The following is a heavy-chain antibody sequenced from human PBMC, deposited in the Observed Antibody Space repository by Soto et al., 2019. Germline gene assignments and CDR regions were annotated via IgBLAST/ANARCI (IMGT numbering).Heavy chain of an antibody. CDR2: IYYSGNT. Sequence: SETLSLTCTVSGDSISSYYWSWIRQPPGKGLEWIGYIYYSGNTNYNPSLKSRVTISVDTSKNQFSLKLSSVTAADTAVYYCARSNGDYGDYWSQGTQVTVSS. V-gene: IGHV4-59*01. CDR3: ARSNGDYGDY. D-gene: IGHD4-17*01. CDR1: GDSISSYY. J-gene: IGHJ4*02.